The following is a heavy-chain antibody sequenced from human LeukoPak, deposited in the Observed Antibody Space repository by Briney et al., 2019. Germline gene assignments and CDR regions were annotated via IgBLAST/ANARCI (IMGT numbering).Heavy chain of an antibody. J-gene: IGHJ6*02. Sequence: SVKVSCKASGGTFTYYAISWVRQAPGQGLEWMGSIIPIFGTTNYAQNFQGRVTITTDESTSTAYMELRSLRSDDTAVYYCARDRGYSSRYGMDVWGQGTTVTVSS. V-gene: IGHV1-69*05. CDR2: IIPIFGTT. D-gene: IGHD6-13*01. CDR3: ARDRGYSSRYGMDV. CDR1: GGTFTYYA.